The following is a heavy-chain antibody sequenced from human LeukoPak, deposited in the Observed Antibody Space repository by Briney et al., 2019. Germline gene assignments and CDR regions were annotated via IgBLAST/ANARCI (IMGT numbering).Heavy chain of an antibody. CDR2: IDWDDDK. CDR3: ARTDSSGTNWYFDL. J-gene: IGHJ2*01. Sequence: SGPTLVNPTQTLTLTCTFSGFSLSTSGMCVGWIRQPPGKALEWLARIDWDDDKYYSTSLKTRLTISKDTSKNQVVLTMTNMDPVDTATYYCARTDSSGTNWYFDLWGRGTLVTVSS. D-gene: IGHD3-22*01. CDR1: GFSLSTSGMC. V-gene: IGHV2-70*11.